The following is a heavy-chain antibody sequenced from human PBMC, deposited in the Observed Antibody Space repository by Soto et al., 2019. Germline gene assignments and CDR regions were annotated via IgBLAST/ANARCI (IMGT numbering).Heavy chain of an antibody. CDR3: ATPSATNDAFDI. D-gene: IGHD1-26*01. CDR2: IYTSGST. V-gene: IGHV4-4*07. Sequence: QVQLQESGPGLVKPSETLSLTCTVSGGSISSYYRSWLRQPAGKGLEWIGRIYTSGSTNYNPTLKSRVTMSVDTSKNQFSLKLSSVTAADTAVYYCATPSATNDAFDIWGQGTMVTVSS. J-gene: IGHJ3*02. CDR1: GGSISSYY.